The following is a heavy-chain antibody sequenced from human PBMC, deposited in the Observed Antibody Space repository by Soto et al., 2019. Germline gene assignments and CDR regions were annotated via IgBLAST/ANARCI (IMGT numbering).Heavy chain of an antibody. D-gene: IGHD5-18*01. CDR1: GGAFSSYA. Sequence: QVQLVQSGAEVKKPGSSVKVSCKASGGAFSSYAISWVRQAPGQGLEWMGGNLPLFNISNYAQKFQGRVTITADEPTSTAYMDLSKLTSEDTAVYYGARRRLGYGPWYFDRWGRGTLITVSS. CDR2: NLPLFNIS. CDR3: ARRRLGYGPWYFDR. V-gene: IGHV1-69*01. J-gene: IGHJ2*01.